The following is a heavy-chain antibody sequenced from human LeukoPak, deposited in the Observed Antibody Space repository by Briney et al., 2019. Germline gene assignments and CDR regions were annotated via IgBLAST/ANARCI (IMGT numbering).Heavy chain of an antibody. Sequence: GRSLRLSCAASGFTFSSYAMHWVRQAPGKGLEWVAVISYDGSNKYYADSVKGRFTISRDNSKNTLYLQMNSLRAEDTAVYYCARGRRGIVVVPAASYGMDVWGQGTTVTVSS. V-gene: IGHV3-30-3*01. CDR1: GFTFSSYA. CDR2: ISYDGSNK. J-gene: IGHJ6*02. CDR3: ARGRRGIVVVPAASYGMDV. D-gene: IGHD2-2*01.